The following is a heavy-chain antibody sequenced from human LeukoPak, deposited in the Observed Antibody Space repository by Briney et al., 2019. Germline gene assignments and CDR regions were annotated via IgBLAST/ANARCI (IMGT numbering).Heavy chain of an antibody. J-gene: IGHJ4*02. CDR3: AKAHSVAYRGYFDS. CDR2: ISNSGDNT. Sequence: GGSLRFSCAASGFTFTTSAMSWVRRAPGKGLEWLSTISNSGDNTYYADSVKGRITISRDNSKNTLSLQMNSLRAEDTAVYYCAKAHSVAYRGYFDSWGQGTLVTVSS. V-gene: IGHV3-23*01. D-gene: IGHD2-15*01. CDR1: GFTFTTSA.